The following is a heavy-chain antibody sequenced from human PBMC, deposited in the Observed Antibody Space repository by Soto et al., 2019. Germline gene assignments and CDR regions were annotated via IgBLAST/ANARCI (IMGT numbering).Heavy chain of an antibody. CDR3: ARDPYYDFWSGSSWFDP. Sequence: AGGSLRLSCAASGFTFSSYAMHWVRQAPGKGLEWVAVISYDGSNKYYADSVKGRFTTSRDNSKNTLYLQMNSLRAEDTAVYYCARDPYYDFWSGSSWFDPWGQGTLVTVSS. D-gene: IGHD3-3*01. CDR2: ISYDGSNK. J-gene: IGHJ5*02. CDR1: GFTFSSYA. V-gene: IGHV3-30-3*01.